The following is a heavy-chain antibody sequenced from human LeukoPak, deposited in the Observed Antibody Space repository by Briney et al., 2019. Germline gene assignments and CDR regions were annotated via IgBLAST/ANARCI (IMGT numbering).Heavy chain of an antibody. D-gene: IGHD4-17*01. J-gene: IGHJ6*03. Sequence: PGGSLRLSCAASGFSFSSYWMSWVRQAPGKGLEWVANIKQDGVDKYYVDSVKGRFTISRDNAKNSVYLQMNSLRAEDTAVYFCARDQPLTVFTWGYFYYYMDVWGRGTTVTVSS. V-gene: IGHV3-7*01. CDR1: GFSFSSYW. CDR3: ARDQPLTVFTWGYFYYYMDV. CDR2: IKQDGVDK.